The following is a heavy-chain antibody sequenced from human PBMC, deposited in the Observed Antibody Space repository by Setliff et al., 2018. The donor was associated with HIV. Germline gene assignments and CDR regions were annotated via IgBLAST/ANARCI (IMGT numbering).Heavy chain of an antibody. Sequence: GGSLRLSCAASGFTFNSYAMSWVRQAPGKGLEWVATMSGSTGDTYYADSVKGRFTISREKSKSTPYLQMNSLRAEDTAVYYCAKKTAAYTSGSWLHYWGQGTLVTVSS. CDR2: MSGSTGDT. V-gene: IGHV3-23*01. D-gene: IGHD3-10*01. CDR3: AKKTAAYTSGSWLHY. J-gene: IGHJ4*02. CDR1: GFTFNSYA.